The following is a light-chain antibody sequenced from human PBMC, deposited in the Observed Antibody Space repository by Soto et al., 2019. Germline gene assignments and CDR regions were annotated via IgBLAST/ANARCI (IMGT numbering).Light chain of an antibody. CDR3: CSYAGSYTLVV. CDR1: SSDVGGYNY. V-gene: IGLV2-11*01. J-gene: IGLJ2*01. Sequence: QSALTQPRSVSGSPGQSVTISCTGTSSDVGGYNYVSWYQQHPGKAPKLMIYDVSKRPSGVPDRCSGSKSGNTASLTISGLQAADEADYYCCSYAGSYTLVVFGGGTKLTVL. CDR2: DVS.